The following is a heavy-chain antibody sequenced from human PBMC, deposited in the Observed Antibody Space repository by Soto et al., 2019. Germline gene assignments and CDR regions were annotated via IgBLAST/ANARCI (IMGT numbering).Heavy chain of an antibody. D-gene: IGHD6-19*01. CDR1: GYTFTVYG. Sequence: QIQLVQSGAEVKKPGASVKVSCKASGYTFTVYGITWVRQAPGQGLEWLGWFNIYNGNTNYAQKLQGRVTMATDISTSTAYMELRSLRSDDTAVYYCAGDLAVAGGALGFWGQGTLVTVSS. J-gene: IGHJ4*02. CDR3: AGDLAVAGGALGF. CDR2: FNIYNGNT. V-gene: IGHV1-18*01.